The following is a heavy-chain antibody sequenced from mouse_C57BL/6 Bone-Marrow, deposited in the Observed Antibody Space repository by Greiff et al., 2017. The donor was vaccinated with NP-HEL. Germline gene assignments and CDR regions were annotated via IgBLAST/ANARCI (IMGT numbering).Heavy chain of an antibody. CDR2: IHPNSGST. V-gene: IGHV1-64*01. J-gene: IGHJ4*01. D-gene: IGHD1-1*01. Sequence: VQLQQPGAELVKPGASVKLSCKASGYTFTSYWMHWVKQRPGQGLEWIGMIHPNSGSTNYNEKFKSKATLTVDKSSSTAYMQLSSLTSEDSAVYYCARVVVAFYAMDYWGQGTSVTVSS. CDR1: GYTFTSYW. CDR3: ARVVVAFYAMDY.